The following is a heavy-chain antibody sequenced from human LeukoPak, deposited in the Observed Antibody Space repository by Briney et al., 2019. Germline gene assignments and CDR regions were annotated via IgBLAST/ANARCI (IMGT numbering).Heavy chain of an antibody. CDR3: ARGLRPFWSGYYGSGY. D-gene: IGHD3-3*01. CDR2: ISSSSSYI. CDR1: GFTFSSYS. Sequence: GGSLRLSCAASGFTFSSYSMNWVRQAPGKGLEWVSSISSSSSYIYYADSVKGRFTISRDNAKNSLYLQMNSLRAEDTAVYYCARGLRPFWSGYYGSGYWGQGTLVTVSS. J-gene: IGHJ4*02. V-gene: IGHV3-21*01.